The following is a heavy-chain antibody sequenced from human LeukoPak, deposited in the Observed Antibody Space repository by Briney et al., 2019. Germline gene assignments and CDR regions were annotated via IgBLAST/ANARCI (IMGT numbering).Heavy chain of an antibody. D-gene: IGHD6-19*01. CDR2: IYYSGST. Sequence: SQTLSLTCTVSGGSISSSSYYWGWIRQPPGKGLEWIGSIYYSGSTYYNPSLKSRVTISVDTSKNQFSLKLSSVTAADTAVYYCARPFSYSSGWYYFDYWGQGTLVTVSS. CDR1: GGSISSSSYY. V-gene: IGHV4-39*01. CDR3: ARPFSYSSGWYYFDY. J-gene: IGHJ4*02.